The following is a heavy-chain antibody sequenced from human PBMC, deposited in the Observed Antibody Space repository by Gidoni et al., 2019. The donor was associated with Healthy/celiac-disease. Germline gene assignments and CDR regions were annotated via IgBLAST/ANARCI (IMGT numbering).Heavy chain of an antibody. CDR2: ISGSGGST. V-gene: IGHV3-23*01. J-gene: IGHJ3*02. Sequence: EVQLLESGGGLVQPGGSLRLSCAASGFTFSSYAMGWVRQAPGKGLEWVSAISGSGGSTYYADSVKGRFTISRDNSKNTLYLQMNSLRAEDTAVYYCAKKQHYYDSSGYPNDAFDIWGQGTMVTVSS. CDR3: AKKQHYYDSSGYPNDAFDI. CDR1: GFTFSSYA. D-gene: IGHD3-22*01.